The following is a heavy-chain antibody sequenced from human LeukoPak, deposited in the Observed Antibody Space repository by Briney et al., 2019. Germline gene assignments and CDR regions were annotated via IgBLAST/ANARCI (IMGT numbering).Heavy chain of an antibody. CDR3: ARVVVPAVSFPRDYYYYYGMDV. Sequence: SETLSLTCAVYGGSFSGYYWSWIRQPPGKGLEWIGEINHSGSTNYNPSLKSRVTISVDTSKNQFSLKLSSVTAADTAVYYCARVVVPAVSFPRDYYYYYGMDVWGQGTTVTVSS. J-gene: IGHJ6*02. D-gene: IGHD2-2*01. V-gene: IGHV4-34*01. CDR2: INHSGST. CDR1: GGSFSGYY.